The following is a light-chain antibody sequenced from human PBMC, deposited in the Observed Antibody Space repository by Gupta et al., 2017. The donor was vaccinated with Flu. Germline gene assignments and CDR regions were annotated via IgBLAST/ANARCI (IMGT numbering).Light chain of an antibody. Sequence: QSVLTQPPSASGTPGQRVTITCPGSSSNIGSNTVYWHQRLPGTAPKLLIYSSNQPLSVVPDLFSGSKSGTAVSLALSELQSEDEADYYCVAWGDNVNGWVFCGGTELTVL. J-gene: IGLJ3*02. CDR3: VAWGDNVNGWV. V-gene: IGLV1-44*01. CDR2: SSN. CDR1: SSNIGSNT.